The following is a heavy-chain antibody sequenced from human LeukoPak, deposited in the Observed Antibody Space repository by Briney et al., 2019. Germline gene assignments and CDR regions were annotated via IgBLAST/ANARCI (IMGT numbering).Heavy chain of an antibody. CDR2: MNPGSGNT. V-gene: IGHV1-8*01. J-gene: IGHJ4*02. CDR3: ARASRQVKGYDSAGYYYFGY. D-gene: IGHD3-22*01. CDR1: GYTFTSYD. Sequence: GASVTVSCKASGYTFTSYDINWVRQATGQGLEWMGWMNPGSGNTGIAQKFQGRVTMTSNTSTSTAYMELSSLRSEDTAVYFCARASRQVKGYDSAGYYYFGYWGQGAVVTVSS.